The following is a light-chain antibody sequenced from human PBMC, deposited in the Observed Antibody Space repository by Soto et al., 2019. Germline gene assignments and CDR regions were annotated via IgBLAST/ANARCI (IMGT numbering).Light chain of an antibody. CDR1: QCMRND. CDR2: AAS. CDR3: LQHNSYPRT. V-gene: IGKV1-17*01. J-gene: IGKJ1*01. Sequence: DIQMTQSPSSLSVSVGDRVTITCRASQCMRNDLGWYQQIPGKAPKRLIYAASSVQSGVPSRFSGSGSGTEFTLTISSLQPEDFATYYCLQHNSYPRTFGQGTKVDI.